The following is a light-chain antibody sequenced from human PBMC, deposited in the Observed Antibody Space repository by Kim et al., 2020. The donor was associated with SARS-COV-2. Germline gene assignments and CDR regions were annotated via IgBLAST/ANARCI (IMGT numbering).Light chain of an antibody. CDR3: QQYGSSPRT. CDR2: GAS. J-gene: IGKJ1*01. CDR1: QSVSSSY. V-gene: IGKV3-20*01. Sequence: PRDRATLSCRASQSVSSSYLAWYQQKPGQAPRLLIYGASSRATGIPDRFSGSGSGTDFTLTISRLEPEDFAVYYCQQYGSSPRTFGQGTKVDIK.